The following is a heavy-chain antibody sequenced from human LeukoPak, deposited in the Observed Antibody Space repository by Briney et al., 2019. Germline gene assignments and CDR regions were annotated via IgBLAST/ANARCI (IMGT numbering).Heavy chain of an antibody. CDR2: ITSSGTSL. J-gene: IGHJ4*01. CDR3: ARIRGSNFFYSFYC. V-gene: IGHV3-48*03. D-gene: IGHD5-12*01. CDR1: GLTFNSYD. Sequence: PGGTLRLFCAASGLTFNSYDMNWVRQAPGKGLEWISYITSSGTSLYYADSSKGRYTNSRDNAKNSLYLHKNTLNAEDPTVLYFARIRGSNFFYSFYCWERGTLVTVSA.